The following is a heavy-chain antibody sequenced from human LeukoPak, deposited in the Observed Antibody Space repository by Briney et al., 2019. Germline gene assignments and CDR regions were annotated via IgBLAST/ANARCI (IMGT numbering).Heavy chain of an antibody. Sequence: PGGSLRLSCAASGFTFSSYWMSWVRQAPGKGLEWVANIKQDGSEKYYVDSVRGRFTISRDNAKNSLYLQMNSLRAEDTAVYYCARGVVAATDNWFDPWGQGTLVTVSS. V-gene: IGHV3-7*01. CDR3: ARGVVAATDNWFDP. J-gene: IGHJ5*02. D-gene: IGHD2-15*01. CDR1: GFTFSSYW. CDR2: IKQDGSEK.